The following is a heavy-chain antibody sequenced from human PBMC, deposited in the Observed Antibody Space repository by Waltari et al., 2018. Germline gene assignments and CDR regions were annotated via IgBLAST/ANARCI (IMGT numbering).Heavy chain of an antibody. CDR2: VDPEDRET. J-gene: IGHJ5*02. D-gene: IGHD1-26*01. V-gene: IGHV1-24*01. CDR1: GNTLTGLS. Sequence: QVQLVQSGAEVKKPGASVKVTCKVSGNTLTGLSMHWVRQAPGQGLEWMGGVDPEDRETTHAPEFQGRVTITEDTSTDTAYMELSSHRPDDTAVYYCATSGTYHFPWFDPRSQGPLVTVSS. CDR3: ATSGTYHFPWFDP.